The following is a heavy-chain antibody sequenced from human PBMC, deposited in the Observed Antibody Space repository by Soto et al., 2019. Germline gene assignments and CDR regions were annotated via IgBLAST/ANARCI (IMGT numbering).Heavy chain of an antibody. Sequence: QVQLVQSGAEVKKPGSSVKVSCKASGGTFSSYTISWVRQAPGQGLEWMGRIIPILGIAHYAQKVQGRVTITADKSTSTAYMGLNSLRSEDTAVYYCARDTTYYDSSGYTHYWGQGTLVTVSS. CDR2: IIPILGIA. CDR3: ARDTTYYDSSGYTHY. V-gene: IGHV1-69*08. J-gene: IGHJ4*02. CDR1: GGTFSSYT. D-gene: IGHD3-22*01.